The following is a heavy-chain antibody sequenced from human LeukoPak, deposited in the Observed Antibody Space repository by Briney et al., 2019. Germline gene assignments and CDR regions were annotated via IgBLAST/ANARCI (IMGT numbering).Heavy chain of an antibody. CDR3: AIVGWCSSTSCYAVFFWYYYYMDV. D-gene: IGHD2-2*01. CDR2: IYYSGST. Sequence: SETLSLTCTVSGGSISSSSYYWGWLRQPPGKGLEWIGSIYYSGSTYYNPSLKSRVTISVDTSKNQFSLKLSSVTAADTAVYYCAIVGWCSSTSCYAVFFWYYYYMDVWGKGTTVTVSS. CDR1: GGSISSSSYY. J-gene: IGHJ6*03. V-gene: IGHV4-39*07.